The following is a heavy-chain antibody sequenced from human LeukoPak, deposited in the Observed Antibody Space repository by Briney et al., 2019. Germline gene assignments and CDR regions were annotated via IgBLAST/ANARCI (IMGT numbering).Heavy chain of an antibody. Sequence: SETLSLTCTVSGGFITTYHWNWIRQPPGKGLEWIGYAYYRGGTKYNPSLKSRVSLSVDTSKNQVSLKLSSVTAAATAVYFCARSYGSYVLDYWGQGSLVIVSS. D-gene: IGHD6-6*01. CDR2: AYYRGGT. J-gene: IGHJ4*02. V-gene: IGHV4-59*01. CDR3: ARSYGSYVLDY. CDR1: GGFITTYH.